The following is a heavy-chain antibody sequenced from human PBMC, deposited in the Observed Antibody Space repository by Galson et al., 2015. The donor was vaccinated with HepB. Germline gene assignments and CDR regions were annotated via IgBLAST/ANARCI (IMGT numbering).Heavy chain of an antibody. CDR2: VKDKIAGGET. V-gene: IGHV3-15*01. CDR3: STVRYDYKDSPDY. D-gene: IGHD4-11*01. CDR1: GFTFRNAW. J-gene: IGHJ4*02. Sequence: SLRLSCAASGFTFRNAWMTWVRQAPGQGLEWVGRVKDKIAGGETIYAAPVNGRFTISRDDAKNALYLEMSSLKTEDTAVYYCSTVRYDYKDSPDYWGRGTLVTVSS.